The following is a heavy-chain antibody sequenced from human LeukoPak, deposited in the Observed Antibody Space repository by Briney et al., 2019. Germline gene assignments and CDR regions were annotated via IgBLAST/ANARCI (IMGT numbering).Heavy chain of an antibody. CDR3: TRGAGSTTSNDAFDI. Sequence: SETLSLTCTVSGGSISSSSYYWGWIRQPPGKGLEWIGSIYYSGSTYYNASLKSRVTISVDTSKNQFSLKVSSVTAADTAVYYCTRGAGSTTSNDAFDIWGQGTMVTVSS. CDR2: IYYSGST. D-gene: IGHD1-1*01. V-gene: IGHV4-39*07. CDR1: GGSISSSSYY. J-gene: IGHJ3*02.